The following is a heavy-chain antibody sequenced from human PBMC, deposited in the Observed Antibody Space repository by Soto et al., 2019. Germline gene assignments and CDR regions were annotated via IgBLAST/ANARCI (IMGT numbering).Heavy chain of an antibody. Sequence: LRLSCAASGFTFSSYSMNWVRQAPGKGLEWVSSISSSSSYIYYADSVKGRFTISRDNAKNSLYLQMNSLRAEDTAVYYCARDGTLDAGYSYALFDYWGQGTLVTVSS. CDR3: ARDGTLDAGYSYALFDY. D-gene: IGHD5-18*01. CDR1: GFTFSSYS. CDR2: ISSSSSYI. V-gene: IGHV3-21*01. J-gene: IGHJ4*02.